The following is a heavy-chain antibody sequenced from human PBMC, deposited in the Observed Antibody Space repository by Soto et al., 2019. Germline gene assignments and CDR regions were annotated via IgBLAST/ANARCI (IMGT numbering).Heavy chain of an antibody. D-gene: IGHD4-17*01. CDR2: ISSSSIST. Sequence: QVQLVESGGGLVKPGGSLRLSCAASGFTFNDYFMSWIRQAPGKGPEWISHISSSSISTNYADSVKGRFTISRDNAKNSLYLEMTSLTAKDTAIYYCAKNGDYSYYYAMDVWGQGTTVSVSS. V-gene: IGHV3-11*06. CDR1: GFTFNDYF. J-gene: IGHJ6*02. CDR3: AKNGDYSYYYAMDV.